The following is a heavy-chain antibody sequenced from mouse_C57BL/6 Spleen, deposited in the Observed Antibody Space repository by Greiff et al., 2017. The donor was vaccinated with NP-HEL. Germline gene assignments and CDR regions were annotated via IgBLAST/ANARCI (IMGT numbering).Heavy chain of an antibody. CDR1: GYTFTDYN. CDR3: ARLITTVVATRYFDY. V-gene: IGHV1-18*01. D-gene: IGHD1-1*01. Sequence: VQLQQSGPELVKPGASVKIPCKASGYTFTDYNMDWVKQSHGKSLEWIGDINPNNGGTIYNQKFKGKATLTVDKSSSTAYMELRSLTSEDTAVYYCARLITTVVATRYFDYWGQGTTLTVSS. CDR2: INPNNGGT. J-gene: IGHJ2*01.